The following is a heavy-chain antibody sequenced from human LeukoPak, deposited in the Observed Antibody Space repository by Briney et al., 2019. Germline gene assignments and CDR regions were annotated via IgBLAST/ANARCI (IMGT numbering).Heavy chain of an antibody. Sequence: QPGGSLRLSCAASGFTFSSYEMNWVRQAPGKGLEWVSYISSSGSTIYYADSVKGRFTISRDNAKNSLYLQMNSLRAEDTAVYYCASSSGSPDYWGQGTLVTVSS. V-gene: IGHV3-48*03. CDR1: GFTFSSYE. CDR2: ISSSGSTI. CDR3: ASSSGSPDY. J-gene: IGHJ4*02. D-gene: IGHD1-26*01.